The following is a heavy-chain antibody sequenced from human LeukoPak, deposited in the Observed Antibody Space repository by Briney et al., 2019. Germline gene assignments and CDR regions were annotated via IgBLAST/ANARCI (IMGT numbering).Heavy chain of an antibody. V-gene: IGHV7-4-1*02. D-gene: IGHD2-15*01. Sequence: ASVKVSCKASGYTFTTYAMSWVRQAPGQGLEWMGWINTNTGNPTYAPGFTGRFVFTLDTSVSTAYLQISSLKAEDTAVYICASSYCSGGHCYPQQTVYYFDFWGQGTLVTVSS. CDR3: ASSYCSGGHCYPQQTVYYFDF. J-gene: IGHJ4*02. CDR2: INTNTGNP. CDR1: GYTFTTYA.